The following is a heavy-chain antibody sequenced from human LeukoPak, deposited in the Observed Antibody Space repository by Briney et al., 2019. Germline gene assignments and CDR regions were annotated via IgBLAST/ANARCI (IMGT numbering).Heavy chain of an antibody. D-gene: IGHD6-13*01. CDR3: ARDVSRSIAAAGPEYFQH. CDR1: GFTFDDYG. V-gene: IGHV3-20*04. CDR2: INWNGGST. J-gene: IGHJ1*01. Sequence: GGSLRLSCAASGFTFDDYGMSWVRQAPGKGLEWVSGINWNGGSTGYADSVKGRFTISRDNAKNSLYLQMNSLRAEDTAVYYCARDVSRSIAAAGPEYFQHWGQGTLVTVSS.